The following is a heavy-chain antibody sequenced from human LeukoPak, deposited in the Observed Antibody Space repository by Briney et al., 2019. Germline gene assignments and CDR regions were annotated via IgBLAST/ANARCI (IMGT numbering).Heavy chain of an antibody. J-gene: IGHJ4*02. D-gene: IGHD6-13*01. Sequence: PSETLSLTCAVYGATFSGYYWSWIRQPPGKGLEWIGEINHSGSTNYNPSLKSRVTISVDTSKNQFSLKLTSVTAADTALYYCARHESFRSSWNYWGQGILVTVSS. CDR2: INHSGST. V-gene: IGHV4-34*01. CDR3: ARHESFRSSWNY. CDR1: GATFSGYY.